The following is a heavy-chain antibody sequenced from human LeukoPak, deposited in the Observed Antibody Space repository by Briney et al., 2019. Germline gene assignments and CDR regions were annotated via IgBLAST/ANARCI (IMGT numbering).Heavy chain of an antibody. Sequence: SGGSLRLSCAASGFTFSSYAMSWVRQAPGKGLEWVSAISGSGGSTYYADSVKGRFTISRDNSKNTLYLQMNSLRAEDTAVYYCAKDLSPDYDFWSGYFTWGQGTLVTVSS. CDR2: ISGSGGST. CDR3: AKDLSPDYDFWSGYFT. J-gene: IGHJ5*02. D-gene: IGHD3-3*01. V-gene: IGHV3-23*01. CDR1: GFTFSSYA.